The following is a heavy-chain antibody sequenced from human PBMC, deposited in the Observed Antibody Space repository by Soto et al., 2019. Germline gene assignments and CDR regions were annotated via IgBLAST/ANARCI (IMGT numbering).Heavy chain of an antibody. CDR1: GYTFTSYG. CDR2: ISAYNGNT. Sequence: ASVKVSCKASGYTFTSYGISWVRQAPGQGLEWMGWISAYNGNTNYAQKLQGRVTMTTDTSTSAAYMELRSLRSDDTAVYYCARGGIMITFAGVICRAHLDYCGQGTLVTVSS. CDR3: ARGGIMITFAGVICRAHLDY. D-gene: IGHD3-16*02. V-gene: IGHV1-18*04. J-gene: IGHJ4*02.